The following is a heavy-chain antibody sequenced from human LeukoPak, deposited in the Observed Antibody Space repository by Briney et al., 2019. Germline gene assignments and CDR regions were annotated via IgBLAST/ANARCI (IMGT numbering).Heavy chain of an antibody. Sequence: GGSLRLSCAASGFTFSSYGMHWVRQAPGKGLEWVAVISYDGSNKYYADSVKGRFTISRDNSKNTLYLQMNSLRAEDTAVYYCAREATGNWGQGTLVTVSS. CDR3: AREATGN. CDR1: GFTFSSYG. V-gene: IGHV3-30*03. D-gene: IGHD5-12*01. J-gene: IGHJ4*02. CDR2: ISYDGSNK.